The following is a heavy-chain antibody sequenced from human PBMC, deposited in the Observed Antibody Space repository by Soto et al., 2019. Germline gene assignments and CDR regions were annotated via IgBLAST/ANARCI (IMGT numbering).Heavy chain of an antibody. CDR3: ARGPYCSGGSSPYYLDY. Sequence: SETLSLTCAVYGGSFSGYYWSWIRQPPGKGLEWIGEINHSGSTNYNPSLKSRVTISVDTSKNQFSLKLSSVTAADTAVYYCARGPYCSGGSSPYYLDYWGQGTLVTVSS. CDR1: GGSFSGYY. J-gene: IGHJ4*02. V-gene: IGHV4-34*01. D-gene: IGHD2-15*01. CDR2: INHSGST.